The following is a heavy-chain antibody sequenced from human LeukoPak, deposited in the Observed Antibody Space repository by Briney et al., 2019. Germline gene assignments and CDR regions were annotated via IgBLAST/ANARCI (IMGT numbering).Heavy chain of an antibody. Sequence: ASLKVSCKASGYTFTGSYIHWMRKAPGQGLEWMGWINPNSGATKYAQKFQGRVTVTRDTSTSTAYMELSGLRADDAAVYYCARVAYCTKGVCINFDLWGQGTLVTVSS. J-gene: IGHJ4*02. CDR2: INPNSGAT. CDR3: ARVAYCTKGVCINFDL. D-gene: IGHD2-8*01. CDR1: GYTFTGSY. V-gene: IGHV1-2*02.